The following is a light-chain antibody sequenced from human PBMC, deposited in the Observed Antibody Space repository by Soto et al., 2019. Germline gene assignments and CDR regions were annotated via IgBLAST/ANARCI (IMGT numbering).Light chain of an antibody. CDR3: QKYNSAPLT. CDR1: QGISNY. J-gene: IGKJ4*01. CDR2: AAS. Sequence: DIQMTQSPSSLSASVGDRVTITCRASQGISNYLAWYQQKPGKVPKLLIYAASTLQSGVPSRFSGSGSGTDFTLTISILQPEDVATYYCQKYNSAPLTLAEGPRWRSN. V-gene: IGKV1-27*01.